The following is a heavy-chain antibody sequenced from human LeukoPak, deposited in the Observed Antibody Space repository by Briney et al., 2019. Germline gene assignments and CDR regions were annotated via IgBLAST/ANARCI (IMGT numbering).Heavy chain of an antibody. D-gene: IGHD3-16*01. CDR3: ARGGIRPAYHFAY. CDR2: TNPGDSDT. V-gene: IGHV5-51*01. CDR1: GYSSVTYL. J-gene: IGHJ4*02. Sequence: GESLKICCEASGYSSVTYLIGWVRQMPGKGLEWLGSTNPGDSDTRYSPSFQGHVTISADKSITTAYLQWSSLGASDTAMYYCARGGIRPAYHFAYSGGGSLVIVSS.